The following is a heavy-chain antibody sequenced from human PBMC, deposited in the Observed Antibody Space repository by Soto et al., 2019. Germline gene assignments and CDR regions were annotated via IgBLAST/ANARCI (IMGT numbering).Heavy chain of an antibody. D-gene: IGHD5-18*01. J-gene: IGHJ6*02. CDR2: ISAYNGNT. V-gene: IGHV1-18*01. Sequence: QVQLGQSGAEVKKPGASVKVSCKASGYTFTSYGISWVRQAPGQGLEWMGWISAYNGNTNYAQKLQGRVTMTTDTSTSTAHMELRSLRSDDTAVYYCARDGVDTATGYYYGMDVWGQGTTVTVSS. CDR3: ARDGVDTATGYYYGMDV. CDR1: GYTFTSYG.